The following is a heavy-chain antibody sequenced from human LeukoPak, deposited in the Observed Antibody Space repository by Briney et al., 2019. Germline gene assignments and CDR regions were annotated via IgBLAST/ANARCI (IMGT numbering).Heavy chain of an antibody. CDR2: ISAYNGNT. D-gene: IGHD3-10*01. CDR1: GYTFTSYA. CDR3: ARENPPYRHNRGVIEFDI. J-gene: IGHJ3*02. Sequence: GASVKVSCKASGYTFTSYAMNWVRQAPGQGLEWMGWISAYNGNTNYAQKLQGRVTMTTDTSTSTAYMELSRLRSDDTAVYYCARENPPYRHNRGVIEFDIWGQGTMVTVSS. V-gene: IGHV1-18*01.